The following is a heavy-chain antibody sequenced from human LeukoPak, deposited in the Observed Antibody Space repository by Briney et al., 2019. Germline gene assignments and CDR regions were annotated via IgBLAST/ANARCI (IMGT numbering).Heavy chain of an antibody. CDR3: ARGYDIDV. CDR1: GGSISNSY. Sequence: SETLSLTCTISGGSISNSYWSWIRQPPGKPLEWIGYIYYTGTTKYNPSLKSRATISLDTSKNQFSLKLTSATAADTALFFCARGYDIDVWGQGTTVTVSS. V-gene: IGHV4-59*01. CDR2: IYYTGTT. J-gene: IGHJ6*02.